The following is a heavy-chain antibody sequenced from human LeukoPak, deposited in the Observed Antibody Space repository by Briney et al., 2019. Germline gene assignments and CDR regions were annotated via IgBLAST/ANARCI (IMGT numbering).Heavy chain of an antibody. V-gene: IGHV3-7*05. CDR2: IKQDGSEK. J-gene: IGHJ4*02. Sequence: GGSLRLSCAASGFTLSNYWMTRVRQAPGKGLEWVANIKQDGSEKYYVDSVKGRFTISRDNAKNSLYLQMNSLRAEDTAVYYCAKEGRAPSMWGQGTLVTVSS. CDR1: GFTLSNYW. CDR3: AKEGRAPSM. D-gene: IGHD3-10*01.